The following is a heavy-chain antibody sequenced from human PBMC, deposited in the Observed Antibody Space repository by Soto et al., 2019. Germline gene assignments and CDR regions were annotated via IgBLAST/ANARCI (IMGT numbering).Heavy chain of an antibody. J-gene: IGHJ3*02. D-gene: IGHD6-13*01. CDR2: IRKDGSNT. V-gene: IGHV3-7*05. Sequence: EVRLVESGGGLVQPGGSLRLSCAASGFTFSSDWMTWVRQAPGKGLEWVANIRKDGSNTSYLDSVRGRFTISRDNAQSSLYLQMDSLRAEDTALYCCARDVSPGTSSLYFDDFDIWGQGTMVTVSS. CDR1: GFTFSSDW. CDR3: ARDVSPGTSSLYFDDFDI.